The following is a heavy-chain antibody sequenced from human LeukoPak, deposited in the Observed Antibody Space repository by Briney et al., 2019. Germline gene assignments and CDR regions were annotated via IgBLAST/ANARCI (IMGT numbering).Heavy chain of an antibody. CDR3: ARGTTIFGVVALGWFDP. J-gene: IGHJ5*02. CDR1: GYTFTSYD. D-gene: IGHD3-3*01. V-gene: IGHV1-8*01. CDR2: MNPNSGNT. Sequence: ASVKVSCKASGYTFTSYDINWVRQATGQGLEWMGWMNPNSGNTGYAQKFQGRVTMARNTSISTAYMELSSLRSEDTAMYYCARGTTIFGVVALGWFDPWGQGTLVTVSS.